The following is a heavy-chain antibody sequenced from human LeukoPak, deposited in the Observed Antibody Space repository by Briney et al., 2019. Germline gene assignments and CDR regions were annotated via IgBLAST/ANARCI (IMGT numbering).Heavy chain of an antibody. CDR3: TRSPSLGGSYWGFDY. Sequence: GRSLRLSCAASGFTFSTYWMHWVRQAPGKGRVWVSRLSPDGSSSIYADSVKGRFTVSRDNAKNTLYLQMNSLRADDTAVYYCTRSPSLGGSYWGFDYWGQGTLLTVSS. D-gene: IGHD1-26*01. J-gene: IGHJ4*02. CDR2: LSPDGSSS. V-gene: IGHV3-74*01. CDR1: GFTFSTYW.